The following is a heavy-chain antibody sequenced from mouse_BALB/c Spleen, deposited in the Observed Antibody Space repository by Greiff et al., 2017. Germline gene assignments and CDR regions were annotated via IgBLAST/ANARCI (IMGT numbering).Heavy chain of an antibody. J-gene: IGHJ4*01. CDR2: ISDGGSYT. D-gene: IGHD2-4*01. Sequence: EVKVVESGGGLVKPGGSLKLSCAASGFTFSDYYMYWVRQTPEKRLEWVATISDGGSYTYYPDSVKGRFTISRDNAKNNLYLQMSSLKSEDTAMYYCAGDYAYAMDYWGQGTSVTVSS. CDR1: GFTFSDYY. CDR3: AGDYAYAMDY. V-gene: IGHV5-4*02.